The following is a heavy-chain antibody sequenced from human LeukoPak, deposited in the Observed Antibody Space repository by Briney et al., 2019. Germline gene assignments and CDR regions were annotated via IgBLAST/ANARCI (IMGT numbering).Heavy chain of an antibody. Sequence: PGGSLRLSCGASGFTFDSYAMSWVRQAPGKGLEWVSAINPSGSYTDYADSVKGRFTISRDNSKNTLYLQMNSLRAEDTAVYYCARDGAAAGYYFDCWGQGTLVTVSS. CDR1: GFTFDSYA. D-gene: IGHD6-13*01. CDR2: INPSGSYT. V-gene: IGHV3-23*01. J-gene: IGHJ4*02. CDR3: ARDGAAAGYYFDC.